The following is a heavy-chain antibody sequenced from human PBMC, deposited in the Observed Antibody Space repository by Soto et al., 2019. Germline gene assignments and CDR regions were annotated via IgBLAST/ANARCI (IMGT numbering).Heavy chain of an antibody. CDR3: AHRSVWFGEEGWFDP. D-gene: IGHD3-10*01. CDR2: IYWDDDK. Sequence: QITLKESGPPLVKPTQTLTLTCTFSGFSLSTSGVGVGWIRQPPGKALEWLALIYWDDDKRYSPSLKSRLTITKDTSKNQVDLTMTNMDPVDTATYYCAHRSVWFGEEGWFDPWGQGTLVTVSS. J-gene: IGHJ5*02. V-gene: IGHV2-5*02. CDR1: GFSLSTSGVG.